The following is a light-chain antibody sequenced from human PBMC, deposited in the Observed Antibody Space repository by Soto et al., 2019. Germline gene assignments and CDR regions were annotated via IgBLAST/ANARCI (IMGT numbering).Light chain of an antibody. CDR3: QQLNSYPLS. J-gene: IGKJ4*01. V-gene: IGKV1-9*01. CDR1: QDISSY. Sequence: DIQLTQSPSFLSASVGDRVTITCRTSQDISSYLAWYQQKPGKAPQLLISAASTLQSGVPSRFSGSGSGTEFTLTISSLQPEDFATYYCQQLNSYPLSFGGGTTVEI. CDR2: AAS.